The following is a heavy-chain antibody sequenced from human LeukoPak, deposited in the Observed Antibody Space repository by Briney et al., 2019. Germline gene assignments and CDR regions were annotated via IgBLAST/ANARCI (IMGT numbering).Heavy chain of an antibody. Sequence: GGSLRLSCAASGFTFSRFWMSWVRQAPGKGLEWVATIKEDGSDKYYVSSVRGRFTVSRDNAWDSLYLQMNSLRAEDTAVYYCATVAPQHDYWGQGAVVTVSS. V-gene: IGHV3-7*03. CDR2: IKEDGSDK. CDR3: ATVAPQHDY. J-gene: IGHJ4*02. CDR1: GFTFSRFW.